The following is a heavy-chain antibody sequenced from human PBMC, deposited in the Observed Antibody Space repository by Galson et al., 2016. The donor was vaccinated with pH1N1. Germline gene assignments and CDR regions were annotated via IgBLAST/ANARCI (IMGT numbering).Heavy chain of an antibody. Sequence: SVKVSCKASGGTFGSFGINWVRQAPGQGLEWMGGIIPIFNTAKYARNFQGRVTITADESTTTAYMELSSLRSDDTAAYFCAREDYYDTDLSDWYFDLWGRGTLLTVSS. CDR3: AREDYYDTDLSDWYFDL. CDR2: IIPIFNTA. CDR1: GGTFGSFG. J-gene: IGHJ2*01. V-gene: IGHV1-69*13. D-gene: IGHD3-22*01.